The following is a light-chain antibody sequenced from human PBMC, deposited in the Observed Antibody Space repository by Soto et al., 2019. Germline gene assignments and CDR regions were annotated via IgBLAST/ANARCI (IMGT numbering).Light chain of an antibody. CDR1: QSVSSY. Sequence: EIVLTQSPATLSLSPGERATLSCRASQSVSSYLAWYQQKPGQAPRLLMYEASNRATGIPARFSGGGSGTDFTLTISSLEPEDSALYYCQQWKNWPPITFGQGTRLEI. V-gene: IGKV3-11*01. J-gene: IGKJ5*01. CDR2: EAS. CDR3: QQWKNWPPIT.